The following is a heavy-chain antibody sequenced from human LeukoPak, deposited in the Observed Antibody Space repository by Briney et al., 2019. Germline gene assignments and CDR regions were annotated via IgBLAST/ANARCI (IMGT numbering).Heavy chain of an antibody. CDR1: GFTLSSYA. J-gene: IGHJ4*02. CDR2: ISYDGSNK. V-gene: IGHV3-30*04. Sequence: GGSLRLSCAASGFTLSSYAMHWVRQAPTKGLEWVAVISYDGSNKYSADSVKGRFTISRDNSKNTLYLQMNSLRPEDTAVYYCASPRVGATYFDYWGQGTLVTVSS. CDR3: ASPRVGATYFDY. D-gene: IGHD1-26*01.